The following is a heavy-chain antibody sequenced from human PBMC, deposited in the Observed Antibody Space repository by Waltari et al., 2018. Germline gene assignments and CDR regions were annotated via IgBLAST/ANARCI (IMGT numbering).Heavy chain of an antibody. CDR1: GGPISSHH. J-gene: IGHJ4*02. CDR3: ARGAGLDY. Sequence: QVQLQESGPGLVKPSETLSLTCTVSGGPISSHHWSWIRQPPGKGLEWIGYIYYSGSTNYTPSLKSRVTISVDTSKNQFSLKLSSVTAADTAVYYCARGAGLDYWGQGTLVTVSS. V-gene: IGHV4-59*11. D-gene: IGHD3-10*01. CDR2: IYYSGST.